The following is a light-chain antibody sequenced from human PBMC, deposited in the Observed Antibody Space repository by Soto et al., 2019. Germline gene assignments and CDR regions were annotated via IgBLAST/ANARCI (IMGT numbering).Light chain of an antibody. CDR2: YVS. V-gene: IGLV2-11*01. Sequence: QSALTQPRSVSGSPGQSVTISCTGTSSDVVSWYQQRPGKAPTLIIFYVSQRPSGVPDRFSAFKSGNTASLTISGLQAEDEADYYCCSSAGGLTWVFGGGTKVTVL. CDR3: CSSAGGLTWV. CDR1: SSDV. J-gene: IGLJ3*02.